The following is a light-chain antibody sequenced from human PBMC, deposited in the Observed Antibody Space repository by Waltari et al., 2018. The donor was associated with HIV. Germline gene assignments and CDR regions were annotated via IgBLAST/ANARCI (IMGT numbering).Light chain of an antibody. CDR3: QQYSTSPFT. CDR1: QSVSSSY. V-gene: IGKV3-20*01. Sequence: EHVLPQSPGTLSLSPGAGATLSCRASQSVSSSYVAWYQQKPGQPPRLLIYGASSRATGIPDRFSGSGSGTDFTLTISRLEPEDFAAYYCQQYSTSPFTFGQGTRLEIK. CDR2: GAS. J-gene: IGKJ5*01.